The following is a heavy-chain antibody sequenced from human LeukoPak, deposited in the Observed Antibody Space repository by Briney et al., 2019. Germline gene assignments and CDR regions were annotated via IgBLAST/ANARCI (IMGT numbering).Heavy chain of an antibody. Sequence: SETLSLTCTVSGGSISSYYWSWIRQPPGKGLEWIGYIYYSGSTKYNPSLKSRVTISLETSKNQFSLKLSSVTAADTAVYYCARAAGLYYYYYMDVWGKGTTVTVSS. CDR3: ARAAGLYYYYYMDV. V-gene: IGHV4-59*01. CDR2: IYYSGST. D-gene: IGHD3-10*01. J-gene: IGHJ6*03. CDR1: GGSISSYY.